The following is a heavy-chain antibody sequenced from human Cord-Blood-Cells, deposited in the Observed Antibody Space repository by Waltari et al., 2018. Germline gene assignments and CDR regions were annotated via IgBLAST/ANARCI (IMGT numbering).Heavy chain of an antibody. D-gene: IGHD6-19*01. Sequence: EVQLVESGGGLVQPGRSLRLSCTAFGFTFGDYAMSWVRQAPGKGLEWVGFIRSKAYGGTTEYAASVKGRFTISRDDSKSIAYLQMNSLKTEDTAVYYCTRAIAVAGTQDDAFDIWGQGTMVTVSS. V-gene: IGHV3-49*04. J-gene: IGHJ3*02. CDR3: TRAIAVAGTQDDAFDI. CDR2: IRSKAYGGTT. CDR1: GFTFGDYA.